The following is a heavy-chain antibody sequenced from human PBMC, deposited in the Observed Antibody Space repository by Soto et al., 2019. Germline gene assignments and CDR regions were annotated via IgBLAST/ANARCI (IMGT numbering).Heavy chain of an antibody. Sequence: QVQLVESGGGVVQPGRSLRLSCAASGFTFSTYAMHWVRQAPGKGLEWVAVISYDGSNKYYTDSVKGRFTISRDNSKNTLYLQMNSLRAGDTAVYYCARHKRDLRFLEWSYYFDSWGQGTLVTVSS. CDR1: GFTFSTYA. V-gene: IGHV3-30-3*01. CDR2: ISYDGSNK. J-gene: IGHJ4*02. CDR3: ARHKRDLRFLEWSYYFDS. D-gene: IGHD3-3*01.